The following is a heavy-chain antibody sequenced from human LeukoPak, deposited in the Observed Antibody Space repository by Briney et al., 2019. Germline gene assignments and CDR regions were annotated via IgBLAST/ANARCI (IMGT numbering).Heavy chain of an antibody. CDR3: AREMYYYDSSGYV. D-gene: IGHD3-22*01. J-gene: IGHJ3*01. V-gene: IGHV3-30-3*01. CDR1: GFTFSSYA. CDR2: ISYDGSNK. Sequence: PGRSLRLSCAASGFTFSSYAMHWVRQAPGKGLEWVTVISYDGSNKYYADSVKGRFTISRDNSKNTLYLQMNSLRAEDTAVYYCAREMYYYDSSGYVWGQGTMVTVSS.